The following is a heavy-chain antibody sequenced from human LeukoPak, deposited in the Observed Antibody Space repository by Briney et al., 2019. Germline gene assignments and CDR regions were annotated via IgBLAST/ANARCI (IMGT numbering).Heavy chain of an antibody. CDR1: GYTFSGYY. D-gene: IGHD3-16*01. CDR3: ARERPGGVDDSFDL. CDR2: INPNSGGT. V-gene: IGHV1-2*02. J-gene: IGHJ3*01. Sequence: ASEKVSCTASGYTFSGYYMHWVRQAPGQGLEWMGWINPNSGGTNYAQKFQGRVNMTRDKIISTAYMEVTSLRSDDTAVYYCARERPGGVDDSFDLWGQGTMVTVSS.